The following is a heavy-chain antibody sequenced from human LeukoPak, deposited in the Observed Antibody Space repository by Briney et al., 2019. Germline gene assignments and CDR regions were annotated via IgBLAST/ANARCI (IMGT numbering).Heavy chain of an antibody. V-gene: IGHV4-34*01. Sequence: SETLSLTCAVYGGSFSGYYWSWIRQPPGKGLEWIGEINHSGSTNYNPSLKSRVTISVDTSKNQFSLKLSSVTAADTAVYYCARGTVPYYYYYGMDVWGQGTTVTVSS. CDR1: GGSFSGYY. CDR3: ARGTVPYYYYYGMDV. J-gene: IGHJ6*02. CDR2: INHSGST. D-gene: IGHD4-17*01.